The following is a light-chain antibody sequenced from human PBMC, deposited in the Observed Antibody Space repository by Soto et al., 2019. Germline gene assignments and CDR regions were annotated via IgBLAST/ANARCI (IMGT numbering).Light chain of an antibody. CDR3: QHYDHFPIT. CDR2: DAS. J-gene: IGKJ5*01. V-gene: IGKV1-33*01. Sequence: DIQMPQSPSSLSASVGDRVTITCQASQDITNYLNWYQQKPGRAPRLLLYDASSLETGVPSRFSGSGSGSDFTLPISSLQPEDVATYYCQHYDHFPITFGQGTRLEIK. CDR1: QDITNY.